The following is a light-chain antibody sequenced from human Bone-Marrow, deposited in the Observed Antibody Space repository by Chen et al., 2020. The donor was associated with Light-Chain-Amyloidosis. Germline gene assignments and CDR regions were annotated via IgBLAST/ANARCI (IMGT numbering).Light chain of an antibody. CDR1: QSVNSNY. V-gene: IGKV3-20*01. CDR3: QQYGSSPWT. Sequence: EIVLTQSPGTLSLSPGERATLSCRASQSVNSNYLAWYQQKSVQAPRLLIYRASSRATGIPDRFSGSGSETDFTLTITRLEPEEFAVYYCQQYGSSPWTFGQGTKVEIK. J-gene: IGKJ1*01. CDR2: RAS.